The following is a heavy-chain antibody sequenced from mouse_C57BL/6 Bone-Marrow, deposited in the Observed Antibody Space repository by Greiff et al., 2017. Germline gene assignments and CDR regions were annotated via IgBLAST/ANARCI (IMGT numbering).Heavy chain of an antibody. CDR3: ARSGGYVDY. J-gene: IGHJ2*01. CDR1: GYTFTNYW. CDR2: IYPGGGYT. V-gene: IGHV1-63*01. Sequence: QVQLKESGAELVRPGTSVKMSCKASGYTFTNYWIGWAKQRPGHGLEWIGDIYPGGGYTNYNEKFKGKATLTADKSSSTAYMQFSSLTSEDSAIYYCARSGGYVDYWGQGTTLTVSS.